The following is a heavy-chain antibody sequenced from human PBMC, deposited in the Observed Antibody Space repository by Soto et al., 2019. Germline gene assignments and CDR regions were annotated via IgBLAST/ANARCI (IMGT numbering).Heavy chain of an antibody. CDR1: GGSISSSNW. Sequence: QVQLQESGPRLVKPSGTLSLTCAVSGGSISSSNWWSWVRQPPGKGLEWIGEIYHSGSTNYNPSLKSRVTLSVDKSKNQFSLKLSSVTAADTAVYYCARDPLSYYGSGSYDYWGQGTLVTVSS. CDR2: IYHSGST. CDR3: ARDPLSYYGSGSYDY. J-gene: IGHJ4*02. D-gene: IGHD3-10*01. V-gene: IGHV4-4*02.